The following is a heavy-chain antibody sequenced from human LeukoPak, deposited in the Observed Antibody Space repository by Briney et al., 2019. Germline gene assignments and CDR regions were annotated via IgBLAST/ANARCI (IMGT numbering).Heavy chain of an antibody. CDR2: INHSGST. J-gene: IGHJ4*02. V-gene: IGHV4-34*01. CDR3: ARFTWWALNWNYDY. Sequence: SETLSLTCAVYGGSFSGYYWSWIRQPPGKGLEWIGEINHSGSTNYNPSLKSRVTISVDTSKNQFSLKLSSVTAADTAVYYCARFTWWALNWNYDYWGQGTLVTVSS. CDR1: GGSFSGYY. D-gene: IGHD1-7*01.